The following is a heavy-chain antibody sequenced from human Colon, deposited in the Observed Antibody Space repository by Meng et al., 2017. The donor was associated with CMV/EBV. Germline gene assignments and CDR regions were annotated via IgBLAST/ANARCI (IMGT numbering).Heavy chain of an antibody. CDR1: GFTFSSYG. V-gene: IGHV3-23*01. Sequence: GESLKISCAASGFTFSSYGMSWVRQAPGKGLEWVSVISGNGGSTYYGDSVKGRFTISRNNSNNTLYLQMRSLRAEDTAVYYCAKDVGEVAGAQFDYWGQGTLVTVSS. J-gene: IGHJ4*02. D-gene: IGHD6-19*01. CDR3: AKDVGEVAGAQFDY. CDR2: ISGNGGST.